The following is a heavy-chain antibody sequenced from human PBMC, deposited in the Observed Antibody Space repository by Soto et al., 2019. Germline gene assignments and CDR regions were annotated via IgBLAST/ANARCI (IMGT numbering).Heavy chain of an antibody. CDR2: FSHSGNP. D-gene: IGHD1-26*01. Sequence: QVRLQQWGAGLLKPSETLSLTCAVYGGSLSGYYWSWIRQPPGKALEWIGEFSHSGNPNYNPSLKGRVPISVDTSKSQLFLNLSSVTAADTAMYYCARHHVRGRTIAGAAEFWGQGTLVTVSS. CDR1: GGSLSGYY. CDR3: ARHHVRGRTIAGAAEF. J-gene: IGHJ4*02. V-gene: IGHV4-34*01.